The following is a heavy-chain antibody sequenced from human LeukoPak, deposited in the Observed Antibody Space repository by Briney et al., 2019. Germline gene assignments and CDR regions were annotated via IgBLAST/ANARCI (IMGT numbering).Heavy chain of an antibody. J-gene: IGHJ4*02. CDR2: INPSGGST. CDR3: ARDGATRGSGSFGD. D-gene: IGHD3-10*01. CDR1: GYTLTGYY. V-gene: IGHV1-46*01. Sequence: GASVKVSCKASGYTLTGYYIHWVRQAPGQGLEWMGIINPSGGSTSYAQKFQGRVTMTRDMSTSTVYMELSSLRSEDTAVYYCARDGATRGSGSFGDWGQGTLLTVSS.